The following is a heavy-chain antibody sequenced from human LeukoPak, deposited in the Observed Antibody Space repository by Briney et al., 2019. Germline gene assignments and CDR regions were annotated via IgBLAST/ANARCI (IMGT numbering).Heavy chain of an antibody. Sequence: ASVKVSCKASGYTFTSYGISWVRQAPGQGLERMGWINPNSGGTNYAQKFQGRVTMTRDTSISTAYMELSRLRSDDTAVYYCARNVNCGGDCYSFFDYWGQGTLVTVSS. CDR1: GYTFTSYG. CDR2: INPNSGGT. CDR3: ARNVNCGGDCYSFFDY. V-gene: IGHV1-2*02. D-gene: IGHD2-21*02. J-gene: IGHJ4*02.